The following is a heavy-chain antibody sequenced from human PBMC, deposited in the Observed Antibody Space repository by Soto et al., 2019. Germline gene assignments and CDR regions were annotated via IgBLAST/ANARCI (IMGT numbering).Heavy chain of an antibody. CDR1: GGSISSYY. V-gene: IGHV4-59*01. Sequence: PSETLSLTCTVSGGSISSYYWSWIRQPPGEGLEWIGYIYYSGSTNYNPSLKSRVTISVDTSKNQFSLKLSSVTAADTAVYYCARLPGSSWDYYYGMDVWGQGTTVTVSS. CDR2: IYYSGST. D-gene: IGHD6-13*01. CDR3: ARLPGSSWDYYYGMDV. J-gene: IGHJ6*02.